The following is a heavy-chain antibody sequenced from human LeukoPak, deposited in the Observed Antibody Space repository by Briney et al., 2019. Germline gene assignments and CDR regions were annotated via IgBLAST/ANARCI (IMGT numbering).Heavy chain of an antibody. J-gene: IGHJ4*02. CDR2: INTNTGNP. CDR1: GYTFTSYA. V-gene: IGHV7-4-1*02. CDR3: ARDSGRFGERSSFDY. D-gene: IGHD3-10*01. Sequence: AASVKVSCKASGYTFTSYAMNWVRQAPGQGLEWMGWINTNTGNPTYAQGFTGRFVFSLDTSVSTAYLQISSLKAEDTAVYYCARDSGRFGERSSFDYWGQGTLVTVSS.